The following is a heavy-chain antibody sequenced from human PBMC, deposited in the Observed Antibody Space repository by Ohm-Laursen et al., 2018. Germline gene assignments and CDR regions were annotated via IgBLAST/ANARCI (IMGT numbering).Heavy chain of an antibody. CDR3: ARAGEWLPYYYGMDV. V-gene: IGHV3-53*01. CDR2: IYSGGST. D-gene: IGHD3-3*01. J-gene: IGHJ6*02. Sequence: SLRLSCAASGFTFSSYAMSWVRQAPEKGLEWVSVIYSGGSTYYADSVKGRFTISRDNSKNTLYLQMNSLRAEDTAVYYCARAGEWLPYYYGMDVWGQGTTVTVSS. CDR1: GFTFSSYA.